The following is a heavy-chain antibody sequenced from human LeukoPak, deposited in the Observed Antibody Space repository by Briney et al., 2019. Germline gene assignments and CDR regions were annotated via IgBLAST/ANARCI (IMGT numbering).Heavy chain of an antibody. CDR3: ARQSRYYDSSGSILGAFDY. V-gene: IGHV5-51*01. J-gene: IGHJ4*02. D-gene: IGHD3-22*01. CDR1: GYSFTSYW. CDR2: IYPGDSDT. Sequence: PGESLKISCKGSGYSFTSYWIGWVRQMPGKGLEWMGIIYPGDSDTRYSPSFQGQVTISADKSISTAYLQWSSLKASDTAMYYCARQSRYYDSSGSILGAFDYWGQGTLVTVSS.